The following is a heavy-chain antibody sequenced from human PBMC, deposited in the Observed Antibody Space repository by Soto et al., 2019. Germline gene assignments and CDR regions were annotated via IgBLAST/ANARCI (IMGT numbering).Heavy chain of an antibody. CDR1: GDSSTSYW. Sequence: LGESLKISCKGSGDSSTSYWIGWVRQMPGKGLEWMGIIYPGDSATRYSPSFQGQVTISADKSISTAYLQWSSLKASETAMYYCARVALLRYFDWSPGGWLDPWGQGSLVAISS. D-gene: IGHD3-9*01. CDR2: IYPGDSAT. CDR3: ARVALLRYFDWSPGGWLDP. V-gene: IGHV5-51*01. J-gene: IGHJ5*02.